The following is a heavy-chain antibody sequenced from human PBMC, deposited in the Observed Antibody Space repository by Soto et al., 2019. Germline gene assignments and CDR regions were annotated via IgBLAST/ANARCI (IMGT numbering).Heavy chain of an antibody. CDR3: ARGLEWSWSLDP. CDR2: MNPNSGNT. CDR1: GYTFTSYD. V-gene: IGHV1-8*01. Sequence: ASVKVSCKASGYTFTSYDINWVRQATGQGLEWMGWMNPNSGNTGYAQKFQGRVTMTRNTSISTAYMELSSLRSEDTAMYYCARGLEWSWSLDPWGQGTLDTVSS. J-gene: IGHJ5*02. D-gene: IGHD3-3*01.